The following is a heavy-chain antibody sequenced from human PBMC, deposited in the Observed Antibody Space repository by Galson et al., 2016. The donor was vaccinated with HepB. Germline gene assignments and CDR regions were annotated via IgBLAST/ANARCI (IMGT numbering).Heavy chain of an antibody. Sequence: QSGAEVTEPGESLKISCKGSGYSFINYWIGWVRQMPGKGLEWMGIIYPGDSDSRNSPSFQGQVSMSVDKSINTAYLQWSGLKASDTAIYYCARLSGRLQFRPDAFDIWGEGTTVIVSS. CDR3: ARLSGRLQFRPDAFDI. V-gene: IGHV5-51*01. J-gene: IGHJ3*02. CDR1: GYSFINYW. D-gene: IGHD5-24*01. CDR2: IYPGDSDS.